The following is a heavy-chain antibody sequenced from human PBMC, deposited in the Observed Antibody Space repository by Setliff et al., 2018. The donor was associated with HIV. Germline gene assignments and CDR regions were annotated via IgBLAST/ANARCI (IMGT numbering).Heavy chain of an antibody. J-gene: IGHJ1*01. V-gene: IGHV1-18*01. CDR1: GYMFIAYG. CDR2: IGPYNGRT. Sequence: VASVKVSCKTSGYMFIAYGMSWVRRAPGQGLEWMGWIGPYNGRTEYAQEFQGRVSLTIDTSASTAYMELRNLRSDDTAVYYCAQAQTSVSGSYYQYLQHWGQGTLVTVSS. CDR3: AQAQTSVSGSYYQYLQH. D-gene: IGHD3-10*01.